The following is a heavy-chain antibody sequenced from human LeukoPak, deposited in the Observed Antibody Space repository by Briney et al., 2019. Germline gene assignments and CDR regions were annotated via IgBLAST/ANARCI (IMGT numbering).Heavy chain of an antibody. D-gene: IGHD3-10*01. CDR1: GGSISSSSYY. J-gene: IGHJ4*02. V-gene: IGHV4-39*06. CDR2: IYYSGST. CDR3: ARGSSAYYYGSGSYYIDY. Sequence: SETLSLTCTVSGGSISSSSYYWGWIRQPPGKGLEWIGSIYYSGSTYYNPSLKSRVTISVDTSKNQFPLKLSSVTAADTAVYYCARGSSAYYYGSGSYYIDYWGQGTLVTVSS.